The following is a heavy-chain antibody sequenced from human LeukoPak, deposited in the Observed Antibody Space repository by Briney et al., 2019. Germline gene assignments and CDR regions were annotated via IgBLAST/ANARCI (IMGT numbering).Heavy chain of an antibody. CDR1: GFTFSSYG. Sequence: GGSLRLSCAASGFTFSSYGMSWVRQAPGKGLEWVAAIWYDGSNKYYADSVKGRFTVSRDNSKNTLYLQMNSLRAEDTAVYYCASHIVVGPAAKPGIAFDIWGQGTMVTVSS. CDR2: IWYDGSNK. J-gene: IGHJ3*02. D-gene: IGHD2-2*01. V-gene: IGHV3-33*01. CDR3: ASHIVVGPAAKPGIAFDI.